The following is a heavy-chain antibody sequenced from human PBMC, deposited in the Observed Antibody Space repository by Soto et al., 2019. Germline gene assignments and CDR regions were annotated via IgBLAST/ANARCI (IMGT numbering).Heavy chain of an antibody. Sequence: SGTLALSCTVSGCSISSSGYYWGWISRPPGKGLEWIGSIYYSGSTYYNPSLKSRVTISVDTSKNQFSLRLSSVTAADTAVYYCARHVHSSGSGWCAFDMWGQGTMVT. J-gene: IGHJ3*02. V-gene: IGHV4-39*01. D-gene: IGHD6-19*01. CDR2: IYYSGST. CDR1: GCSISSSGYY. CDR3: ARHVHSSGSGWCAFDM.